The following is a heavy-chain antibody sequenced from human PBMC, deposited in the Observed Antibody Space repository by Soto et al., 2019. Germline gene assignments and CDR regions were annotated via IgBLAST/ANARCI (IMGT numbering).Heavy chain of an antibody. D-gene: IGHD3-10*02. V-gene: IGHV1-18*01. CDR1: GYTFTSYG. CDR3: AREIVRGVASDY. Sequence: QVQLVQSGAEVKKPGASVKVSCKASGYTFTSYGISWVRQAPGQGLEWLGWISTYNGNTKYSQKLQGRVTMTTDTSTSTAYMELTSLRSDDTAVFYCAREIVRGVASDYWGQETLVTVSS. J-gene: IGHJ4*02. CDR2: ISTYNGNT.